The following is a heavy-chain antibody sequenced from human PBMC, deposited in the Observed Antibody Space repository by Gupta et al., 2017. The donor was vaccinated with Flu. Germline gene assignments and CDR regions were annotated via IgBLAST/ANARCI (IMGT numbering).Heavy chain of an antibody. V-gene: IGHV4-59*08. D-gene: IGHD5-24*01. Sequence: QVQLQESGPGLVTPSETLSLTCIFSGRSFSSYYGGWFRQRPGKGLEWIANICNTASTNYNPSLTSRVTISVDTSKNQLSLELSSVTAADTAVYYCARGWRPRQQWYFDLWGRGTLVTVSS. CDR2: ICNTAST. J-gene: IGHJ2*01. CDR3: ARGWRPRQQWYFDL. CDR1: GRSFSSYY.